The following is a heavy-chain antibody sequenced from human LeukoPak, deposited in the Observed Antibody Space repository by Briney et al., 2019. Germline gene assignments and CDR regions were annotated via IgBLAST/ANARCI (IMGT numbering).Heavy chain of an antibody. V-gene: IGHV1-69*13. CDR3: ARAHRYDAFDI. D-gene: IGHD5-18*01. Sequence: SVKVSCKASAYTFTGYYMHWVRQAPGQGLEWMGGIIPIFGTANYAQKFQGRVTITADESTSTAYMELSSLRSEDTAVYYCARAHRYDAFDIWSQGTMVTVSS. CDR2: IIPIFGTA. J-gene: IGHJ3*02. CDR1: AYTFTGYY.